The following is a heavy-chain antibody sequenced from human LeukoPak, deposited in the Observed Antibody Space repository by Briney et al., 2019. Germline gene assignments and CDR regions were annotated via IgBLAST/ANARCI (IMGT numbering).Heavy chain of an antibody. CDR2: IYYSGST. D-gene: IGHD3-22*01. CDR1: GGSLSSYY. CDR3: ARHFFYDSSGFDAFDI. Sequence: SETLSLTCTVSGGSLSSYYWSWIRQPPGKGLEWIGYIYYSGSTNYNPSLKSRVTISVDTSKNQFSLKLSSVTAADTAVYYCARHFFYDSSGFDAFDIWGQGTMVSVSS. V-gene: IGHV4-59*08. J-gene: IGHJ3*02.